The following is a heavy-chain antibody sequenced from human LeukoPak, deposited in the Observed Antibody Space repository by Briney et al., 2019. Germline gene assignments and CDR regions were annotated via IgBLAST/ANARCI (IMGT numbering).Heavy chain of an antibody. J-gene: IGHJ4*02. D-gene: IGHD1-26*01. CDR1: GYTFTGYY. CDR3: ARATVGANFDY. Sequence: VKASCKASGYTFTGYYMHWVRQAPGQGLEWMGWINPNTGGTNYAQKLQGRVTMTTDTSTSTAYMELRSLRSDDTAVYYCARATVGANFDYWGQGTLVTVSS. V-gene: IGHV1-2*02. CDR2: INPNTGGT.